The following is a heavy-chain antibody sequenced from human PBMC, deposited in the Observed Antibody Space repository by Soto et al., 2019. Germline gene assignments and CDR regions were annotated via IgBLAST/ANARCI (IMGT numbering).Heavy chain of an antibody. D-gene: IGHD1-7*01. J-gene: IGHJ1*01. CDR1: GFTFSVYA. V-gene: IGHV3-23*01. CDR2: ISSNGGRT. CDR3: AKYSELPYEAYLQQ. Sequence: LRLSCAASGFTFSVYAMSWVRQAPGKGLEWVSAISSNGGRTFYADSLRGRFTISRDNSKSALYLQMNNLRAEDTAIYYCAKYSELPYEAYLQQWGQGTLVTVSS.